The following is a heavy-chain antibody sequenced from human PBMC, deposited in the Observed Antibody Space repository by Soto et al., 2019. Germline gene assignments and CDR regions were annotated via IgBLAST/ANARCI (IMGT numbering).Heavy chain of an antibody. CDR2: IVPRIGSP. J-gene: IGHJ6*02. Sequence: QVQLVQSGAEMRKPGSSLRVSCKASGGTFSDYAFSWVRQAPGQGLEWMGGIVPRIGSPNYAQKFGGRVTITAYISSITVYMALSSLRFDDTAVYFCARDRIQLRLGKYSFNGMDVWGQGTTIIVSS. D-gene: IGHD3-16*01. CDR3: ARDRIQLRLGKYSFNGMDV. V-gene: IGHV1-69*06. CDR1: GGTFSDYA.